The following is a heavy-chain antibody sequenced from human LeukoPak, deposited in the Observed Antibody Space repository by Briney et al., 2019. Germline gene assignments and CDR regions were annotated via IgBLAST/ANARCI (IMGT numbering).Heavy chain of an antibody. CDR2: IWYDGSNK. Sequence: PGRSLRLSCAASGFTFSSYGMHWVRQAPGKGLEWVAVIWYDGSNKYYADSVKGRFTISRDNSKNTLYLQMNSLRAEDTAVYYCAREGAPYSSSWYDDYWGQGTLVTVSS. J-gene: IGHJ4*02. D-gene: IGHD6-13*01. V-gene: IGHV3-33*01. CDR3: AREGAPYSSSWYDDY. CDR1: GFTFSSYG.